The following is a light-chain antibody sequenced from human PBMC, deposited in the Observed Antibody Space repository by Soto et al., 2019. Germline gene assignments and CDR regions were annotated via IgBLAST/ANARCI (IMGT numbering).Light chain of an antibody. Sequence: QSALTQPASVSGSPGQSITTSCTGTSSDVGGFNFVSWYQHHPDKAPKLMIYDVSNRPSGVSNRFSGSKSGNTASLTISGLQPDDEADYYCSSYTSSSTVVFGGGTKLTVL. CDR2: DVS. V-gene: IGLV2-14*03. CDR3: SSYTSSSTVV. J-gene: IGLJ2*01. CDR1: SSDVGGFNF.